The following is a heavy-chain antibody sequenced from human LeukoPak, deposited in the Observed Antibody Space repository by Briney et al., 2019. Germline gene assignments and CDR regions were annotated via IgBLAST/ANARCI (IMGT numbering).Heavy chain of an antibody. J-gene: IGHJ4*02. D-gene: IGHD5-24*01. CDR3: ARDIDGEMVTIAPADY. Sequence: ASVKVSCKASGYTFTSYYMHWVRQAPRQGLEWMGIINPSGGSTSYAQKFQGRVTMTRDTSTSTVYMELSSLRSEDTAVYYCARDIDGEMVTIAPADYWGQGTLVTVSS. CDR1: GYTFTSYY. CDR2: INPSGGST. V-gene: IGHV1-46*01.